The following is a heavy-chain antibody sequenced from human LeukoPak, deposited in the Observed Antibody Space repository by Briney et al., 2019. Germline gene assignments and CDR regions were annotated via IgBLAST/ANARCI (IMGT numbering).Heavy chain of an antibody. D-gene: IGHD3-3*01. V-gene: IGHV1-2*02. CDR1: GYTFTGYY. CDR3: ATYFDFWSAYSSFDY. Sequence: ASVKVSCKASGYTFTGYYIHWVRQVPGQGLEWMGWINPNNGDTTHAQKFQGRVTMTRDTPISTAYMELSRLTSDDTAMYFCATYFDFWSAYSSFDYWGQGTLVTVSS. CDR2: INPNNGDT. J-gene: IGHJ4*02.